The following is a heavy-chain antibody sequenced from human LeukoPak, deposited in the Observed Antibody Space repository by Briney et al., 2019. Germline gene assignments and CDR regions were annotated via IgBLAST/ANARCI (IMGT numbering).Heavy chain of an antibody. Sequence: AGGSLRLSCAASGLTFSNYEMNGVRQAPGKGLEWISYISRSGGTKYYADSVKGRFTISRDNAMNSLYLQMNSLRAEDTAVYYCAHAYFGSGSYYNGRAVFAFDYWGQGTLVSVSS. CDR2: ISRSGGTK. V-gene: IGHV3-48*03. J-gene: IGHJ4*02. CDR1: GLTFSNYE. D-gene: IGHD3-10*01. CDR3: AHAYFGSGSYYNGRAVFAFDY.